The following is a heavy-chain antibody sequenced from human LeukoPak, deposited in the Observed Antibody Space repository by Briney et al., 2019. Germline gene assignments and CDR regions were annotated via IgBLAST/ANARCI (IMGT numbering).Heavy chain of an antibody. D-gene: IGHD2-2*01. CDR2: ISAYNGNT. J-gene: IGHJ4*02. Sequence: GASVKVSCKASGYTFTSYGISWVRQAPGQGLEWMGWISAYNGNTNYAQKLQGRVTMTTDTSTSTAYMELRSLRSDDTAVYYCATRGGYCSSTSCYHLNYFDYWGQGTLVTVSS. V-gene: IGHV1-18*01. CDR3: ATRGGYCSSTSCYHLNYFDY. CDR1: GYTFTSYG.